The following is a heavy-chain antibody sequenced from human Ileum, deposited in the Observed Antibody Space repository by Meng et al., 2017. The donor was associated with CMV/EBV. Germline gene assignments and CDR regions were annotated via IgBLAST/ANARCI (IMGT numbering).Heavy chain of an antibody. D-gene: IGHD4/OR15-4a*01. J-gene: IGHJ3*02. CDR1: ASNSSTYV. CDR3: AKLPGSANSNDVFYI. CDR2: IRYDGSHQ. V-gene: IGHV3-30*02. Sequence: GESLKISCAASASNSSTYVMHWVRQAPGKGLEWVAFIRYDGSHQYYANSVKGRFTISRDNSKNTLYLQMSSLRLEDTAIYYCAKLPGSANSNDVFYIWGQGTWSPSPQ.